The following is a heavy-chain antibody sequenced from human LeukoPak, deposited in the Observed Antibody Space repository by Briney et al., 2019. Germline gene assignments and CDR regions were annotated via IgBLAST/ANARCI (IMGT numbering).Heavy chain of an antibody. CDR2: ISGSGGST. V-gene: IGHV3-23*01. J-gene: IGHJ4*02. CDR1: GFTFSSYA. CDR3: AKVTREAHYFDY. Sequence: GGSLRPSCAASGFTFSSYAMSWVRQAPGKGLEWVSAISGSGGSTYYADSVKGRFTISRDNSKNTLYLQMNSLRAEDTAVYYCAKVTREAHYFDYWGQGTLVTVSS.